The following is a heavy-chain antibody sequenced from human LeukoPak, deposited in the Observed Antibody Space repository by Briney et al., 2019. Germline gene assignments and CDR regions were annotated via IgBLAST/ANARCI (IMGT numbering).Heavy chain of an antibody. Sequence: GGSLRLSCAASGFTFSSYGMHWVRQAPGKGLEWVAVIWYDGSNKYYADSVKGRFTISRDNAKNSLYLQMNSLRAEDTAVYYCASSPYYYSNWGQGTLVTVSS. CDR1: GFTFSSYG. CDR3: ASSPYYYSN. D-gene: IGHD3-10*01. CDR2: IWYDGSNK. J-gene: IGHJ4*02. V-gene: IGHV3-33*03.